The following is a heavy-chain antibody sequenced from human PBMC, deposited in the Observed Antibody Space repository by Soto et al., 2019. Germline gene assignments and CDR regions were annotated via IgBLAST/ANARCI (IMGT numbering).Heavy chain of an antibody. CDR3: AKWGGGGSDY. V-gene: IGHV3-7*01. CDR1: GFTFTSHY. D-gene: IGHD1-26*01. J-gene: IGHJ4*02. Sequence: SLRLSCAASGFTFTSHYMSWVRQAQGKGLEWVANINEDGSERYYVDSVKGRFTVSRDNAKNSLYLQMNSLRAEDTAIYYCAKWGGGGSDYWGQGSLVTVSS. CDR2: INEDGSER.